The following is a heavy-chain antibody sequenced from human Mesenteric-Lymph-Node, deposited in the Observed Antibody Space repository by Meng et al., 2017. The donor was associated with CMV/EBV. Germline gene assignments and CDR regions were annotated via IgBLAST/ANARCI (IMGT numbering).Heavy chain of an antibody. D-gene: IGHD3-22*01. J-gene: IGHJ4*02. V-gene: IGHV3-53*01. CDR3: VRGEKMGNGYTNFFDY. CDR1: GFTFSDHY. Sequence: GESLKISCAASGFTFSDHYMSWIRQAPGKGLEWVSVIYGAASTIHVNSVKDRFIISRDDSKNSLYLQLSNLRAEDTAIYYCVRGEKMGNGYTNFFDYWGQGSLVTVSS. CDR2: IYGAAST.